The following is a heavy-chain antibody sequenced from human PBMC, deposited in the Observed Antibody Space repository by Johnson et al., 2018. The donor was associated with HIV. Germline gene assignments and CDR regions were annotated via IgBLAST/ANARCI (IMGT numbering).Heavy chain of an antibody. CDR1: GFTFSDYY. CDR3: ARDATPWGGDYVGYAFDI. D-gene: IGHD4-17*01. CDR2: IYSGGST. V-gene: IGHV3-66*01. Sequence: VQLVESGGGLVKPGGSLRLSCAASGFTFSDYYISWIRQAPGKGLEWVSVIYSGGSTYYADSVKGRFTISRDNSKNTLYLQMNSLRAEDTAVYYCARDATPWGGDYVGYAFDIWGQGTTVTVSS. J-gene: IGHJ3*02.